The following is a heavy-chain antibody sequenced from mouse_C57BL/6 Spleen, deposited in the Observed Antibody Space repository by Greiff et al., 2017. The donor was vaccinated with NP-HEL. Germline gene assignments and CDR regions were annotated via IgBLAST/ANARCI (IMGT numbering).Heavy chain of an antibody. CDR2: IYPRDGST. J-gene: IGHJ2*01. D-gene: IGHD1-1*01. Sequence: VQLQPSGPELVKPGASVKLSCKASGYTFTSYDINWVKQRPGQGLEWIGWIYPRDGSTKYNEKFKGKATLTVDTSSSTAYMELHSLTSEDSAVYFCARRGGNYYGSSPYFDYWGQGTTVTVSS. CDR1: GYTFTSYD. V-gene: IGHV1-85*01. CDR3: ARRGGNYYGSSPYFDY.